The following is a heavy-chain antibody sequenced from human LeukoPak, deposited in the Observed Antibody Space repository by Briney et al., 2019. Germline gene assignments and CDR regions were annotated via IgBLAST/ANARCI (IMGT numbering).Heavy chain of an antibody. J-gene: IGHJ5*02. Sequence: SVKVSCKASGGTFSSYAISWVRQAPGQGLEWMGEIIPIFGTANYAQKFQGRVTITADESTSTAYMELSSLRSEDTAVYYCTYTYCTNGVCYTEENWFDPWGQGTLVTVSS. V-gene: IGHV1-69*13. CDR3: TYTYCTNGVCYTEENWFDP. CDR2: IIPIFGTA. D-gene: IGHD2-8*01. CDR1: GGTFSSYA.